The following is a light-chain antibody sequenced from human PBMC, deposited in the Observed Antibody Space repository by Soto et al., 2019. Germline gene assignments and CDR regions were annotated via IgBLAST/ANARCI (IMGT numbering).Light chain of an antibody. Sequence: QSVLTQPASVSGSPGQSITISCTGTSSDIGGYKYVSWYQHHPGTAPKLMIYDVTNRPSGVSNRFSGSKSGNTASLTISGLQAEDEGDYYCTSYASSSTPVVFGGGPKLTVL. CDR2: DVT. V-gene: IGLV2-14*03. CDR3: TSYASSSTPVV. J-gene: IGLJ2*01. CDR1: SSDIGGYKY.